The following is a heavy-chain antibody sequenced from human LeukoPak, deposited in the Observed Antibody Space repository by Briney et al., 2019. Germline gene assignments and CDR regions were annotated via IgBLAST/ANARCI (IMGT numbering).Heavy chain of an antibody. CDR2: INPNSGGT. CDR3: ARSSSVLLWFRELLPNY. Sequence: GASVKVSCKASGYTFTGYYMHWGRQAPGQGLEWRGWINPNSGGTNYAQKLQGRVTMTRDTSISTAYMELSRLRSDDTAVYYCARSSSVLLWFRELLPNYWGQGTLVTVSS. J-gene: IGHJ4*02. CDR1: GYTFTGYY. D-gene: IGHD3-10*01. V-gene: IGHV1-2*02.